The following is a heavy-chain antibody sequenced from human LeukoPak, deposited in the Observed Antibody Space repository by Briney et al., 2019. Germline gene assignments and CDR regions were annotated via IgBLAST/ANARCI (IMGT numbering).Heavy chain of an antibody. CDR3: XXXXXWAXFEN. CDR1: GFXXXXYG. CDR2: ITGSGGTT. V-gene: IGHV3-23*01. Sequence: SGFXXXXYGMNRVRQAPGKGLXWVSGITGSGGTTYYADSVKGRFTISRDXSKNTVYLQMNSPRAEDTAAYYXXXXXXWAXFENWGQGTLVTVSS. J-gene: IGHJ4*02.